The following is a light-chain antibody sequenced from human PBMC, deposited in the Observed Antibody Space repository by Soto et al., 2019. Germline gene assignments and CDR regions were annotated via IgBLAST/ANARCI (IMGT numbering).Light chain of an antibody. Sequence: IVVTQSPGTLSLSPVESATLSCRASQSVNSNYLAWYQQHHGQPPRLLIYGISTRATGIPARFSGSGYGTEFSLTISSLQSEDFAVYYCQQYSKWPITFGQGTRLEIK. CDR1: QSVNSN. J-gene: IGKJ5*01. V-gene: IGKV3-15*01. CDR2: GIS. CDR3: QQYSKWPIT.